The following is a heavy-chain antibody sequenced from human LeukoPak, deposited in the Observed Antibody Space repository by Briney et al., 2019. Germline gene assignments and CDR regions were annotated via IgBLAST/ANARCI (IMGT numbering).Heavy chain of an antibody. CDR3: ARLWDSAFDI. Sequence: SETLSLTCAVCGYSISSGRYSWSWIRQPPGKGLEWIGYIYHSGSTYYNPSLMSRVTISVDRSKNQFSLKLSSVTAADTAVYYCARLWDSAFDIWGQGTMVTVSS. CDR2: IYHSGST. V-gene: IGHV4-30-2*02. D-gene: IGHD3/OR15-3a*01. J-gene: IGHJ3*02. CDR1: GYSISSGRYS.